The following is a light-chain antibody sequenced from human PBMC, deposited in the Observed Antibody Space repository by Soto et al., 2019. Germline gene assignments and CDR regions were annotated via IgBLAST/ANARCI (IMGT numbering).Light chain of an antibody. V-gene: IGKV3-11*01. CDR1: QSVDIS. CDR2: GAS. CDR3: QQRSNWPTWT. J-gene: IGKJ1*01. Sequence: PGERVILSCRASQSVDISLAWYQQKPGQAPRLLIYGASSRATGIPDRFSGSGSGTDFTLTISSLEPEDFAVYYCQQRSNWPTWTFGQGTKVDIK.